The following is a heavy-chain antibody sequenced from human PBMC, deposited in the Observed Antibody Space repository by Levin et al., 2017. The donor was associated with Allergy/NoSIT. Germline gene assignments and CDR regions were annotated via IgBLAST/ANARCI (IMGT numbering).Heavy chain of an antibody. J-gene: IGHJ4*02. CDR3: ARDRGNYDSSGYYFDY. Sequence: SCTVSGGSISSSNWWSWVRQPPGKGLEWIGEIYHSGSTNYNPSLKSRVSISVEKSQNQFSLKLSSVTAADTAVYYCARDRGNYDSSGYYFDYWGQGTLVTVSS. CDR2: IYHSGST. CDR1: GGSISSSNW. D-gene: IGHD3-22*01. V-gene: IGHV4-4*02.